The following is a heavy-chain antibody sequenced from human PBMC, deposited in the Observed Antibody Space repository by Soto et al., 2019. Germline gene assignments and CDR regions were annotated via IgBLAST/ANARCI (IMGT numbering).Heavy chain of an antibody. V-gene: IGHV1-18*04. Sequence: GLLLQSGGEVKKPGASVTVSCKASGYTFRSYGVSWVRQVPGQGLEWMGWISGDRGETTYAPSCRDRLTLTADASATTAYMELRNLRSEDTAVYYCSRAISSTWAKSWLDPWGQGTLITVSS. J-gene: IGHJ5*02. D-gene: IGHD1-26*01. CDR1: GYTFRSYG. CDR2: ISGDRGET. CDR3: SRAISSTWAKSWLDP.